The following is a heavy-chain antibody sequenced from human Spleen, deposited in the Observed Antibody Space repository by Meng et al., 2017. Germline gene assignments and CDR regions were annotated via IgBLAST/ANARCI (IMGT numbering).Heavy chain of an antibody. CDR3: ASKGYCSGGSCYWNYYYGMDV. Sequence: ESLKISCAASGFTVSSNEMRWVRQAPGKGLEWVSSISGDGTYYADSGKGRFSISRDNSKNTLYLQMNILRAEDTAVYYCASKGYCSGGSCYWNYYYGMDVWGQGTTVTVSS. V-gene: IGHV3-38*03. CDR2: ISGDGT. D-gene: IGHD2-15*01. J-gene: IGHJ6*02. CDR1: GFTVSSNE.